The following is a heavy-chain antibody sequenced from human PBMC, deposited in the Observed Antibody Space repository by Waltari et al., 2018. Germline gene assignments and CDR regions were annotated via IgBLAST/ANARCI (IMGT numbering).Heavy chain of an antibody. J-gene: IGHJ4*02. V-gene: IGHV3-7*04. Sequence: EVQLVESGGGLVQPGGSLRLSCAASGFTFSSCWMTWVRQAQGKGLERVANIKQDGSEKYFVDSVKGRFTISRDNAKNALYLQMNSLRAEDTAVYYCARAARQQLALDYWGQGTLVTVSS. CDR1: GFTFSSCW. CDR3: ARAARQQLALDY. CDR2: IKQDGSEK. D-gene: IGHD6-13*01.